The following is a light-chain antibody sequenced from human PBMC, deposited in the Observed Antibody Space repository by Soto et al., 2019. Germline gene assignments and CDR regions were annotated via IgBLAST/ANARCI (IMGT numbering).Light chain of an antibody. V-gene: IGLV8-61*01. CDR3: VLYMGSGTVV. Sequence: QTVVTQEPSFSVSPGGTVTLTCGLSSGSVSTSYYPSWYQQTPGQAPRTLIYSTNTRSSGVPDRFSGSILGNKAALTITGAQADDESDHYCVLYMGSGTVVFGGGIKLTVL. J-gene: IGLJ2*01. CDR1: SGSVSTSYY. CDR2: STN.